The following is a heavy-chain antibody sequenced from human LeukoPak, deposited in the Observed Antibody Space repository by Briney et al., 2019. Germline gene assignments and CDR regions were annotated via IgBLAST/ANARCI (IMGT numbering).Heavy chain of an antibody. CDR1: GYSISSGYY. V-gene: IGHV4-38-2*02. CDR3: ARDARARNYYYGMDV. J-gene: IGHJ6*04. Sequence: SETLSLTCAVSGYSISSGYYWGWIRQPPGKGLEWIGRIYHSGSTYYNPSLKSRVTISVDTSKNQFSLELSSVTAADTAVYYCARDARARNYYYGMDVWGKGTTVTVSS. CDR2: IYHSGST.